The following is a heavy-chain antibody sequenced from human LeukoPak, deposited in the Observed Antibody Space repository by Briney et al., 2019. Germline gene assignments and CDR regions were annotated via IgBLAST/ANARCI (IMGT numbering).Heavy chain of an antibody. CDR2: INHSGST. CDR3: ARYSYGRWFDP. J-gene: IGHJ5*02. Sequence: SETLSLTCAVYGGSFSGYYWSWIRQPPGKGLEWIGEINHSGSTNYNPSLKSRVTISVDTSKNQFSLKLSSVTAADTAVYYCARYSYGRWFDPWGQGTLVTVSS. V-gene: IGHV4-34*01. CDR1: GGSFSGYY. D-gene: IGHD5-18*01.